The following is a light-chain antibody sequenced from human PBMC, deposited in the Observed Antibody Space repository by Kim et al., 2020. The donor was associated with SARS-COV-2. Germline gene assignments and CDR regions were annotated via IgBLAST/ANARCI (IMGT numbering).Light chain of an antibody. CDR3: MQALQTPIT. V-gene: IGKV2-28*01. CDR1: QSLLHRNGYNY. CDR2: LGS. Sequence: DIVMTQSPLSLPVTPGEPASISCRSSQSLLHRNGYNYLDWYVQKPGQSPQLLIYLGSNRASGVPDRFSGSGSGTDFTLKISRVEAEDVGVYYCMQALQTPITFGQGTRLEIK. J-gene: IGKJ5*01.